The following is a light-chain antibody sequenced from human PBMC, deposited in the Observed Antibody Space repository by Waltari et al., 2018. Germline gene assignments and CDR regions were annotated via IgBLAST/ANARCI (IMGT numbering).Light chain of an antibody. Sequence: QSVLTQPPSASGTPGQRVTMSCSGSASHIGHNHVNWYQQLPGKATKLVIYRSDQRPSGVPDRFSASKSGTSASLAISGLQSEDEADYYCAAWDDSLGGRWVFGGGTKVTVL. V-gene: IGLV1-44*01. CDR1: ASHIGHNH. CDR2: RSD. CDR3: AAWDDSLGGRWV. J-gene: IGLJ3*02.